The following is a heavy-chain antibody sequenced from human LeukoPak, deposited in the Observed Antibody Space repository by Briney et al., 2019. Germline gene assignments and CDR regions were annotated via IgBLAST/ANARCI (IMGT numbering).Heavy chain of an antibody. CDR3: ARGGDYSIRSFDY. CDR1: GFTFSSYT. CDR2: ITSSSSYI. Sequence: PGGSLRLSCAASGFTFSSYTMNWVRPAPGKGLEWVSSITSSSSYIYYADSVKGRFTISRDNAKNSLYLQMNSLRAEDTAVYYCARGGDYSIRSFDYWGQGTLVTVSS. J-gene: IGHJ4*02. D-gene: IGHD4-17*01. V-gene: IGHV3-21*01.